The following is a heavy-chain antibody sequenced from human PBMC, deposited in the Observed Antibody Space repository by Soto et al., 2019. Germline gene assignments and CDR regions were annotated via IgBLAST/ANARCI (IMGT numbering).Heavy chain of an antibody. CDR1: GDSVSKYY. J-gene: IGHJ5*02. CDR3: ARSPAYGDYANLDT. D-gene: IGHD4-17*01. Sequence: PSETLSLTCTVSGDSVSKYYWNWIRQPAGKGLEWIGRIHSTRSPNYNPSLKSRVTMSVDTSKNQFSLKPNLTSVTAADTAVYYCARSPAYGDYANLDTWGQGTLVTVSS. CDR2: IHSTRSP. V-gene: IGHV4-4*07.